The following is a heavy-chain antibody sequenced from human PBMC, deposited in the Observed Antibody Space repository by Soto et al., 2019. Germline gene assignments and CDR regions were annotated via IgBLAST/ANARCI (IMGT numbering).Heavy chain of an antibody. CDR1: GFTFSSYG. CDR3: AKDRGRYSSSWSRLWSPGMDV. CDR2: ISYDGSNK. J-gene: IGHJ6*02. Sequence: PGGSLRLSCAASGFTFSSYGMHWVRQAPGKGLEWVAVISYDGSNKYYADSVKGRFTISRDNSKNTLYLQMNSLRAEDTAVYYCAKDRGRYSSSWSRLWSPGMDVWGQGTTVTVSS. D-gene: IGHD6-13*01. V-gene: IGHV3-30*18.